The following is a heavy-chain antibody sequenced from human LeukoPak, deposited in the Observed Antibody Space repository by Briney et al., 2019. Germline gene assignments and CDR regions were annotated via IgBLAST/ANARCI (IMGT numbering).Heavy chain of an antibody. D-gene: IGHD5-24*01. CDR1: RFTFSSYW. CDR3: ARDADLGSTITGAFDI. Sequence: GGSLRLSCAVSRFTFSSYWMGWVRQAPGKGLEWVASVKQEGSEKYYVDSAKGRFIISRDNAKNSLYLQMNSLRAEDTAVYYCARDADLGSTITGAFDIWGQGTMVTVSS. V-gene: IGHV3-7*01. J-gene: IGHJ3*02. CDR2: VKQEGSEK.